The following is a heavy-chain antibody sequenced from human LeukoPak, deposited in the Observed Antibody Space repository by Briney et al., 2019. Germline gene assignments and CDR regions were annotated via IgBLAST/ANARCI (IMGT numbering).Heavy chain of an antibody. D-gene: IGHD1-26*01. Sequence: SVKVSCKASGGTFSSYAISWVRQAPGQGLEWMGGIIPIFGTANYAQKFQGRVTITADESTSTAYMELSSLRSEDTAVYYCAREALVGAPLYYYYYMDVWGKGTTVTVSS. CDR2: IIPIFGTA. J-gene: IGHJ6*03. V-gene: IGHV1-69*13. CDR3: AREALVGAPLYYYYYMDV. CDR1: GGTFSSYA.